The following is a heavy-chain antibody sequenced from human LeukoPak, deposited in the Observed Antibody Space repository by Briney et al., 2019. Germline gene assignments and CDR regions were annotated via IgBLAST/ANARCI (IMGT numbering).Heavy chain of an antibody. J-gene: IGHJ4*02. Sequence: VASVKVSCKASGGTFSSYAISWVRQAPGQGLEWMGRIIPILGIANYAQKFQGRVTIIADKSTSTAYMELSSLRSEDTAVYYCARVGVTIVRGVTHPLVYWGQGTLVTVSS. V-gene: IGHV1-69*04. CDR2: IIPILGIA. D-gene: IGHD3-10*01. CDR1: GGTFSSYA. CDR3: ARVGVTIVRGVTHPLVY.